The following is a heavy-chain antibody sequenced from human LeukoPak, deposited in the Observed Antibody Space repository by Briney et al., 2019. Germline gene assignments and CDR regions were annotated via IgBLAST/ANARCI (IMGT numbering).Heavy chain of an antibody. D-gene: IGHD3-10*01. V-gene: IGHV7-4-1*02. CDR1: GYTFTSYA. Sequence: GASVKVSCKASGYTFTSYAMNWVRQAPGQGLEWMGWINTNTGNPTYVQGFSGRFVFTLDTSVSTAYLQISSLKAEDTAVYYCARVMVRGVPYAGYWGQGTLVTVSS. CDR2: INTNTGNP. J-gene: IGHJ4*02. CDR3: ARVMVRGVPYAGY.